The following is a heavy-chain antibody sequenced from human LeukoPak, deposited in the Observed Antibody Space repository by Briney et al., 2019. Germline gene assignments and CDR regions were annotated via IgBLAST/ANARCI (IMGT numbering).Heavy chain of an antibody. CDR3: VKEQGSGYYRTADY. J-gene: IGHJ4*02. D-gene: IGHD3-10*01. V-gene: IGHV3-30*18. CDR1: GFTFSSCG. CDR2: ITYDGITT. Sequence: GGSLRLSCAASGFTFSSCGMHWVRQAPGKGLEWVAVITYDGITTYSDDSVKGRLTISRDTSKSTLHLQMNNLRPEDTAVYFCVKEQGSGYYRTADYWGQGTLVTVSS.